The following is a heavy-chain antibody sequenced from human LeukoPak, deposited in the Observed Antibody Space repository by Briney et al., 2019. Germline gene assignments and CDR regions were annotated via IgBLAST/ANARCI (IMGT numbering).Heavy chain of an antibody. CDR3: ARDAEDDYYYYYGMDV. D-gene: IGHD2-15*01. J-gene: IGHJ6*02. CDR2: ISAYNGNT. Sequence: ASVKVSCKASGYTFTSYGISWVRQAPGQGLEWMGWISAYNGNTNYAQKLQGRVTMTTDTSTSTAYMELRSLRSDDTAVYYCARDAEDDYYYYYGMDVWGQGTTVTVSS. CDR1: GYTFTSYG. V-gene: IGHV1-18*01.